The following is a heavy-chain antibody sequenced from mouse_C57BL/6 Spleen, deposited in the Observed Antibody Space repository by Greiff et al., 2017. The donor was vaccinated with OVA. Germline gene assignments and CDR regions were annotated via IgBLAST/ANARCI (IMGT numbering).Heavy chain of an antibody. Sequence: QVQLKQPGAELVRPGSSVKLSCKASGYTFTSYWMHWVKQRPIQGLEWIGHIDPSDSETHYNQKFKDKTTLTVDKSSSTAYMQLSSLTSEDSAVYYCARKGDIYDYDAWFAYWGQGTLVTVSA. J-gene: IGHJ3*01. CDR3: ARKGDIYDYDAWFAY. CDR1: GYTFTSYW. D-gene: IGHD2-4*01. V-gene: IGHV1-52*01. CDR2: IDPSDSET.